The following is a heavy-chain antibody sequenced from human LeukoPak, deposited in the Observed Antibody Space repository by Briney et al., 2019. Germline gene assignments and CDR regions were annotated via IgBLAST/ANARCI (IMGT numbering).Heavy chain of an antibody. D-gene: IGHD3-22*01. V-gene: IGHV4-59*01. CDR2: IYYSGST. CDR1: GGSISRYY. CDR3: ARERGYYYDSSGTYVPYYYYGMDV. J-gene: IGHJ6*02. Sequence: PSETLSLTCTVSGGSISRYYWSWIRQPPGKGLEWIGYIYYSGSTNYNPSLKSRVTISVDTSKNQFSLKLSSVTAADTAVYYCARERGYYYDSSGTYVPYYYYGMDVWGQGTTVTVSS.